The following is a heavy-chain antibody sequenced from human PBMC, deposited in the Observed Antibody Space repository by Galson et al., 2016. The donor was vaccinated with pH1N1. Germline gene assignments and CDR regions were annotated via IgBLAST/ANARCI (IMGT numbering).Heavy chain of an antibody. V-gene: IGHV1-46*03. CDR1: GYIFTRDY. Sequence: SVKVSCKASGYIFTRDYFHWVRQAPGQGLEWMGVIDPSNGGTTFAQKFQGLVTMTRDASTRTVYMELSGRKSNDTAVYYCIRDLGRLRDFWGQGTLVTVSS. D-gene: IGHD7-27*01. CDR3: IRDLGRLRDF. J-gene: IGHJ4*02. CDR2: IDPSNGGT.